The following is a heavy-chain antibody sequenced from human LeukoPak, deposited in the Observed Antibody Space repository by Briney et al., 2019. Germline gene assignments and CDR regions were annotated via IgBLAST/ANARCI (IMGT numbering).Heavy chain of an antibody. D-gene: IGHD5-18*01. CDR1: GGSISSGGYS. V-gene: IGHV4-61*09. J-gene: IGHJ5*02. CDR2: IYTSGST. CDR3: ARNLRGYSYSWFDP. Sequence: SETLSLTCAVSGGSISSGGYSWSWIRQPPGKGLEWIGYIYTSGSTNYNPSLKSRVTISVDTSKNQFSLKLSSVTAADTAVYYCARNLRGYSYSWFDPWGQGTLVTVSS.